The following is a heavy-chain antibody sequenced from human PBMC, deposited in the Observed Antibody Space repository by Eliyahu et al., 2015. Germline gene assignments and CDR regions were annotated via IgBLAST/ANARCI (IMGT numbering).Heavy chain of an antibody. J-gene: IGHJ6*02. V-gene: IGHV3-21*01. D-gene: IGHD3-22*01. CDR2: ISSSSSYI. CDR3: ARSPERPVFTMIVVGEGGMDV. CDR1: GFXFSXXS. Sequence: VQLVESGGGLVKPGGSLRLSCAASGFXFSXXSXNWVRQAPGKGLEWVSSISSSSSYIYYADSVKGRFTISRDNAKNSLYLQMNSLRAEDTAVYYCARSPERPVFTMIVVGEGGMDVWGQGTTVTVSS.